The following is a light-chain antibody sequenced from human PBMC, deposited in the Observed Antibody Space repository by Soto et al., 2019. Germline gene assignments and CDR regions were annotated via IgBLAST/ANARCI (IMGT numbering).Light chain of an antibody. CDR1: SSDFGACYY. CDR2: HIT. V-gene: IGLV2-11*01. J-gene: IGLJ2*01. CDR3: LSYAGDYSYI. Sequence: QSALTQPHSVSGAPGQSVTISCTGTSSDFGACYYVSWHQHHPGKVPKLIIYHITTRPSGVPDRFSGAKSGNSASLTISGLQAEDEADYYCLSYAGDYSYIFGSGTKLTVL.